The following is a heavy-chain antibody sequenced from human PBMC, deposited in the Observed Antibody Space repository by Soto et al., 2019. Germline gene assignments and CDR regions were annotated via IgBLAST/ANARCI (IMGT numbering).Heavy chain of an antibody. CDR2: IYYSGST. CDR1: GGSISSYY. J-gene: IGHJ4*02. D-gene: IGHD3-3*02. CDR3: ISTLGARFDY. V-gene: IGHV4-59*01. Sequence: PSETLSLTCTVSGGSISSYYWSWIRQPPGKGLEWIGYIYYSGSTNYNPSLKSRVTISVDTSKNQFSLKLSSVTAEDTAVYYCISTLGARFDYWGQGTLVTVSS.